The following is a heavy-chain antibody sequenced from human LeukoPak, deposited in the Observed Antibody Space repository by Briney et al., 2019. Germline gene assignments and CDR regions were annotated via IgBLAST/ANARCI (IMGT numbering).Heavy chain of an antibody. CDR2: IYYSGST. J-gene: IGHJ4*02. V-gene: IGHV4-30-4*08. CDR3: AREARVGATLTYYFDY. CDR1: GGSISRRSYY. Sequence: PSETLSLTCTVSGGSISRRSYYWGWIRQPPGKGLEWIGYIYYSGSTYYNPSLKSRVTISVDTSKNQFSLKLSSVTAADTAVYYCAREARVGATLTYYFDYWGQGTLVTVSS. D-gene: IGHD1-26*01.